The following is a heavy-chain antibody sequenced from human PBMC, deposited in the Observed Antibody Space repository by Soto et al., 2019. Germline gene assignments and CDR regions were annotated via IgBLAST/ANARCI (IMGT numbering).Heavy chain of an antibody. CDR3: ARVSWFGELPCYGMDG. Sequence: QVQLQESGLGLVKPSQTLSLTCTVSGDSISSAGYYWSWIRQYPGKGLEWIGHIYYSGSTYYNPSLKSRVTISVDTSKNQFSLKLSTVTAADTAVYYCARVSWFGELPCYGMDGWGQGTTVTVSS. CDR1: GDSISSAGYY. V-gene: IGHV4-31*03. D-gene: IGHD3-10*01. J-gene: IGHJ6*02. CDR2: IYYSGST.